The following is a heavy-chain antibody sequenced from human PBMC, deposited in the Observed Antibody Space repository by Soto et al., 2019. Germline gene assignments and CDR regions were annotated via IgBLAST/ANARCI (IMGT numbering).Heavy chain of an antibody. D-gene: IGHD3-10*01. J-gene: IGHJ4*02. CDR2: IIPLYGTV. CDR1: GGTFNSYG. V-gene: IGHV1-69*19. CDR3: ASVRVIRGVLPSHFGL. Sequence: QAHLAQSGAEVKKPGSSVTVSCKASGGTFNSYGISWVRQAPGQGLDWMGVIIPLYGTVTYAQKFQGRVWITADLSTGPAYMVFNSLRSDEPVVYFCASVRVIRGVLPSHFGLWGQVTQVTVSS.